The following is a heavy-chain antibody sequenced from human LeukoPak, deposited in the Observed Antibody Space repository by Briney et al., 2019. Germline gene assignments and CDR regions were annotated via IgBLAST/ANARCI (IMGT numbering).Heavy chain of an antibody. CDR3: AGGDWFDP. J-gene: IGHJ5*02. CDR2: IYTSGST. D-gene: IGHD3-10*01. Sequence: PSETLSLTCSVSGGSVSSSFWSWIRQPAGKGLEWIGRIYTSGSTNYNPSLKSRVTMSVDASKNQFSLKLSSVTAANTAVYYCAGGDWFDPWGQGTLVTVSS. CDR1: GGSVSSSF. V-gene: IGHV4-4*07.